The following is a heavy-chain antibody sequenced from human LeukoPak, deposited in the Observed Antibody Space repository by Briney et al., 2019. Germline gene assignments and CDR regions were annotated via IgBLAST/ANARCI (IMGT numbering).Heavy chain of an antibody. CDR1: GFTFSSYG. Sequence: PGGSLRLSCAASGFTFSSYGMHWVRQAPGKGLEWVAVISYDGSNKYYADSVKGRFTISRDNSKNTLYLQMNSLRAEDTAVYYCARESDYGSGSYLVWGQGTMVTVSS. CDR3: ARESDYGSGSYLV. J-gene: IGHJ3*01. CDR2: ISYDGSNK. V-gene: IGHV3-30*03. D-gene: IGHD3-10*01.